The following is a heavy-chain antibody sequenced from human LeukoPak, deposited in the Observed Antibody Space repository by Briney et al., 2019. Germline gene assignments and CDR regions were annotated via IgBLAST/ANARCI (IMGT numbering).Heavy chain of an antibody. CDR1: GGSISSHY. CDR3: ARALGGYYDSSGSTNYYMDV. CDR2: IYYSGST. D-gene: IGHD3-22*01. Sequence: SETLSLTCTVSGGSISSHYWSWIRQPPGKGLEWIRYIYYSGSTNYNPSLKSRVTISVDTSKNQFSLKLSSVTAADTAVYYCARALGGYYDSSGSTNYYMDVWGKGTTVTVSS. V-gene: IGHV4-59*11. J-gene: IGHJ6*03.